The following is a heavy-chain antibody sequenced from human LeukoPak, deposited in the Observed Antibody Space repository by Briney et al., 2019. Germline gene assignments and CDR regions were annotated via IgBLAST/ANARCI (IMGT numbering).Heavy chain of an antibody. CDR2: MNPNSGHT. V-gene: IGHV1-8*01. J-gene: IGHJ4*02. Sequence: ASVKVSCKASVYTFTIYDINWVRQATGQGLEWMGWMNPNSGHTGYAQKFQGRITMTRNTPISTAYMELSSLGSEDTAVYYCATVTRDCSRASCYNYWGQGTLVTVSS. CDR1: VYTFTIYD. CDR3: ATVTRDCSRASCYNY. D-gene: IGHD2-2*02.